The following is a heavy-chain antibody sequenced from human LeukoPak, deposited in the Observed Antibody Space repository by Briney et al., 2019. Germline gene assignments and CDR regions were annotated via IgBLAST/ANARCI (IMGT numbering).Heavy chain of an antibody. Sequence: VASVKVSCKASGYTFTSYAMNWVRQAPGQGLEWMGWINTNTGNPTYAQGFTGRFVFSLDTSVSTAYLQISSLKAEDTAVYYCARDLVGFGESDYHGYYGMDVWGQGTTVTVSS. V-gene: IGHV7-4-1*02. CDR2: INTNTGNP. J-gene: IGHJ6*02. CDR3: ARDLVGFGESDYHGYYGMDV. D-gene: IGHD3-10*01. CDR1: GYTFTSYA.